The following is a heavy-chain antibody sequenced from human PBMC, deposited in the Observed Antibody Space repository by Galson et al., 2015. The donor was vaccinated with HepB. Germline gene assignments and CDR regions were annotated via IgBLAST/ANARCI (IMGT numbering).Heavy chain of an antibody. CDR3: ARGVYGDSYDY. CDR2: INPNNGGT. V-gene: IGHV1-2*04. Sequence: SVKVSCKASGYTFTDYYIHWVRQAPGQGLEWMGWINPNNGGTNYAQKFQGWVTLTSDTSTSTASLELSRLRSADTAMYYCARGVYGDSYDYWGQGTLVTVSS. J-gene: IGHJ4*02. D-gene: IGHD5/OR15-5a*01. CDR1: GYTFTDYY.